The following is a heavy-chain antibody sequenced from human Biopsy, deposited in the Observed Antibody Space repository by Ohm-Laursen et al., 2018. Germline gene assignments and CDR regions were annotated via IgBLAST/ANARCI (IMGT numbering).Heavy chain of an antibody. CDR3: MCRYGDFPL. CDR1: GFILNNYG. J-gene: IGHJ3*01. CDR2: IRGSGLTT. D-gene: IGHD4-17*01. Sequence: SLRLSCTASGFILNNYGLSWVRHAPGKGLEWVSAIRGSGLTTFYTDSVKGRFTISRDNSKNTLSLQMNRLRAEDTAIYYCMCRYGDFPLWGQGTMVTVSS. V-gene: IGHV3-23*01.